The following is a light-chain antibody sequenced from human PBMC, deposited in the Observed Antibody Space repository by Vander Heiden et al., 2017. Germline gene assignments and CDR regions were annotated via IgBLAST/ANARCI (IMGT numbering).Light chain of an antibody. Sequence: SSELTQPLSVSVALGETGGITCGGNNSGSKNVHWCQQMQGQAAVLVIYRDSNRPSGIPERCSGSNSGNTATLTISRAQAGEEADYYCQVGDSSTGVFGGGTKLTVL. CDR3: QVGDSSTGV. CDR2: RDS. V-gene: IGLV3-9*01. J-gene: IGLJ3*02. CDR1: NSGSKN.